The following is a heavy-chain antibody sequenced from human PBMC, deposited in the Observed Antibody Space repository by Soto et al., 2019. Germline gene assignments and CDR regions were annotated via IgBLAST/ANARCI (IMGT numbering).Heavy chain of an antibody. D-gene: IGHD6-19*01. V-gene: IGHV3-48*01. J-gene: IGHJ4*02. CDR3: ARERGSGWTFDY. CDR1: GFTCSTYS. CDR2: ISSSSTI. Sequence: EVQLVESGGDLVQPGGSLRLSCAATGFTCSTYSINRVRKAPGKGLEWVSSISSSSTIYYADSVKGRFTISRDNVQNSLYLQMHSLRAEDTAVYYCARERGSGWTFDYWGQGTLVTVSS.